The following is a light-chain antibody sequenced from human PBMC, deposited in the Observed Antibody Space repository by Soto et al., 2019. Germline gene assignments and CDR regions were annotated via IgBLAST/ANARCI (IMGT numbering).Light chain of an antibody. Sequence: DIQMTQSPSTLSASVGDRVTITCRASQSISSWLAWYQQKPGKAPKLLIYKASSLESGVPSRFSVSGSGTEFTLTISSLQPDDFATYYCQQYNSWYTCGQGTKLESK. V-gene: IGKV1-5*03. CDR1: QSISSW. CDR2: KAS. CDR3: QQYNSWYT. J-gene: IGKJ2*01.